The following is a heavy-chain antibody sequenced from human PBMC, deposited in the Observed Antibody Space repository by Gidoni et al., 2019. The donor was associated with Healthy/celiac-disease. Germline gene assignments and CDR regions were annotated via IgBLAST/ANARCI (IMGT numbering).Heavy chain of an antibody. Sequence: EVQLVESGGGRVKPGGSLRLACAASGVTFSSYSMNWVRQAPGKGLEWVSSISSSSSYIYYADSVKGRFTISRDNAKNSLYLQMNSLRAEDTAVYYCARTIRRIGWFDPWGQGTLVTVSS. CDR2: ISSSSSYI. CDR3: ARTIRRIGWFDP. D-gene: IGHD2-15*01. V-gene: IGHV3-21*01. CDR1: GVTFSSYS. J-gene: IGHJ5*02.